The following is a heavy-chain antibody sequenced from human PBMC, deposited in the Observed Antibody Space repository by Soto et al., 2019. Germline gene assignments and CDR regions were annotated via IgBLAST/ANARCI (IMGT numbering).Heavy chain of an antibody. CDR1: GFTFSSYG. CDR3: AKEGFWSCYYVMDV. J-gene: IGHJ6*02. Sequence: QVQLVESGGGVVQPGRSLRLSCAASGFTFSSYGMHWVRQAPGKGLEWVAVISYDGSNKYYADSVKGRFTISRDNSKNTLYLQMNSLRAEDTAVYYCAKEGFWSCYYVMDVWGQGTTVTVSS. D-gene: IGHD3-3*01. V-gene: IGHV3-30*18. CDR2: ISYDGSNK.